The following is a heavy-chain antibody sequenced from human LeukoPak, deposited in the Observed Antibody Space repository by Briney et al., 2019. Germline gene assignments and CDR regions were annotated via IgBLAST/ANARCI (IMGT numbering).Heavy chain of an antibody. CDR3: ARDFGGSGSYVYYAMDV. Sequence: GGSLRLSWAASGFTFSNHVVRWVRQAAGKGVGYGSAFSSNGSNTYYANSVKGRFTIPRDNSKNTLYLQMGSLRVEDMAVYYCARDFGGSGSYVYYAMDVWGQGTTVTVSS. J-gene: IGHJ6*02. V-gene: IGHV3-64*01. CDR1: GFTFSNHV. CDR2: FSSNGSNT. D-gene: IGHD3-10*01.